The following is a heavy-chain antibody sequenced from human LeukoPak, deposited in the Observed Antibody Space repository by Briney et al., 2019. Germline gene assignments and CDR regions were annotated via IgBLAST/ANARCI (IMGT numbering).Heavy chain of an antibody. D-gene: IGHD6-19*01. Sequence: PGGSLRLSCTASEFTFNNHWIHWVRQAPGKGLVWVSRFNSDGTNAAYADSVKGRFTISRDNAKHTVYLQMNSLRAEDTAVYYCAEHDRDSSGWTQYYFDYWGQGTLVTASS. CDR3: AEHDRDSSGWTQYYFDY. CDR2: FNSDGTNA. J-gene: IGHJ4*02. CDR1: EFTFNNHW. V-gene: IGHV3-74*03.